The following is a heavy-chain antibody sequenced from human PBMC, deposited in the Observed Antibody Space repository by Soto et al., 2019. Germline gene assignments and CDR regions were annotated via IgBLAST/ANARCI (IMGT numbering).Heavy chain of an antibody. D-gene: IGHD1-7*01. CDR2: ISGSAGST. CDR1: GFTFRSYA. V-gene: IGHV3-23*01. Sequence: RGSLRLSCAASGFTFRSYAMNWVRQAPGKGLEWVSAISGSAGSTYYADSVKGRFTISRDTSKNTLYLQMNSLRAEDTAVYYCAKGNSWSPALVLDIWGQGTMVTVSS. J-gene: IGHJ3*02. CDR3: AKGNSWSPALVLDI.